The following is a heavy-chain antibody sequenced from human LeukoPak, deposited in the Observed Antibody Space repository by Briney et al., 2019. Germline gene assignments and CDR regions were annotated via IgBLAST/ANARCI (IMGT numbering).Heavy chain of an antibody. CDR2: IDPSDSYT. CDR1: GYSFTSYW. Sequence: GESLKISCKSSGYSFTSYWISCVRQMPGKGLEWMGRIDPSDSYTNYSPSFQGHVTISADKSISTAYLQWSSLKASDTAMFYCARPSVDGSGSYPYWGQGTLVTVSS. J-gene: IGHJ4*02. V-gene: IGHV5-10-1*01. D-gene: IGHD3-10*01. CDR3: ARPSVDGSGSYPY.